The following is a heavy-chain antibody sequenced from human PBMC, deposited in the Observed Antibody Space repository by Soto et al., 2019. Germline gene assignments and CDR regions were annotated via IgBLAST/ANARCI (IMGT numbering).Heavy chain of an antibody. Sequence: GGSLRLSCVASGFTFSDFGMHWVRQGPGKGLEWLAVISEDAETDFHADSVKGRFTVSRDNFKETLYLQMNSLTTDDSGVYFFAKAPFRRPYYFYGMDVWGQGTTVTVSS. CDR1: GFTFSDFG. J-gene: IGHJ6*02. D-gene: IGHD3-10*01. CDR2: ISEDAETD. CDR3: AKAPFRRPYYFYGMDV. V-gene: IGHV3-30*18.